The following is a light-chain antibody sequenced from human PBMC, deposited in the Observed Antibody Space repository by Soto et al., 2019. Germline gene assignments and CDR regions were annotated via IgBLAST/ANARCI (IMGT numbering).Light chain of an antibody. CDR2: GAS. CDR1: QSVSSSY. V-gene: IGKV3-20*01. Sequence: ELVLTQSPGPLPLSPGERATLYCRASQSVSSSYLAWYQQKPGQAPRLLMYGASSRATGIPDRFSGSGSGTDFTLTISKLEPEDFAVYDCHHFGSWTYGQGSKVESK. J-gene: IGKJ1*01. CDR3: HHFGSWT.